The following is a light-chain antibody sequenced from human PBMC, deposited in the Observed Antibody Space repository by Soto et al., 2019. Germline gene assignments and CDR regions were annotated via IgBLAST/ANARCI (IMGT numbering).Light chain of an antibody. CDR3: QQSYSTPST. Sequence: DIQMTQSPSSLSASIGDRVTITCRASQSISSYLNWYHQKPGKAPKLLIYGASSLHSGVPSRFSGFGSGTDFTLTISSLQPEDFATYYCQQSYSTPSTFGQGTKLEIK. CDR2: GAS. CDR1: QSISSY. V-gene: IGKV1-39*01. J-gene: IGKJ2*01.